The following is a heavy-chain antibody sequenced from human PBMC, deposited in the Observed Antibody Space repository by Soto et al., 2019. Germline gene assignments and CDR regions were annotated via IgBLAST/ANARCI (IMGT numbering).Heavy chain of an antibody. J-gene: IGHJ5*02. Sequence: SETLSLTCTVSGGSISSSSYYWGWIRQPPGKGLEWIGSIYYSGSTYYNPSLKSRVTISVDTSKNQFSLKLSSVTAADTAVYYCASWARRTNWFDPWGQGTLVTVSS. V-gene: IGHV4-39*01. CDR2: IYYSGST. CDR3: ASWARRTNWFDP. CDR1: GGSISSSSYY. D-gene: IGHD3-16*01.